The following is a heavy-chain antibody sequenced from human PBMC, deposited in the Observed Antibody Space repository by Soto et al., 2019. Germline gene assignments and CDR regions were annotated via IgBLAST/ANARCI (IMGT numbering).Heavy chain of an antibody. J-gene: IGHJ4*02. D-gene: IGHD3-3*01. CDR3: ARAPREWGFDY. Sequence: QVQLVQSGAELKKPGASVKVSCESSGYTFTSYDFNWVRQATGQGPEWMGWMNPNSGNTGYAQKFQGRVTMTRDTSISTAYMELTSLRSDDTAVYYCARAPREWGFDYWGPGTLVTVSS. CDR2: MNPNSGNT. CDR1: GYTFTSYD. V-gene: IGHV1-8*01.